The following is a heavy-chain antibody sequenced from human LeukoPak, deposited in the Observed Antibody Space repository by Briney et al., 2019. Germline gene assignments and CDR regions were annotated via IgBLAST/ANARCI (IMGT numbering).Heavy chain of an antibody. D-gene: IGHD5-12*01. CDR1: GGSISSYY. V-gene: IGHV4-59*01. Sequence: ETLSLTCTVSGGSISSYYWSWIRQPPGKGLEWIGYIYYSGSTNYNPSLKSRVTISVDTSKNQFSLKLSSVTPADTAVYYCARVRYSGYGDFDYWGQGTLVTVSS. J-gene: IGHJ4*02. CDR2: IYYSGST. CDR3: ARVRYSGYGDFDY.